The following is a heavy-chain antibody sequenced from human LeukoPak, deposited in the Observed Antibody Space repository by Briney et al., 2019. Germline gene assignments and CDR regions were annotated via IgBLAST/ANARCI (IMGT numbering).Heavy chain of an antibody. CDR1: GYRLSAVS. V-gene: IGHV1-24*01. Sequence: ASVKVSCKVSGYRLSAVSMHWVRRAPGKGLEWMGGFEPEDGATIYAERFQGRITMTEDTSTDTAYMDLSRLTSEDTAVYYCMIDYFDWASSRSGNYFWGQGTLVTVSS. CDR3: MIDYFDWASSRSGNYF. CDR2: FEPEDGAT. J-gene: IGHJ4*02. D-gene: IGHD3-3*01.